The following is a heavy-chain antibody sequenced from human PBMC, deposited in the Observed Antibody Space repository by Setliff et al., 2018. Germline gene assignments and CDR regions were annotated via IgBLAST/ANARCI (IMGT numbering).Heavy chain of an antibody. Sequence: SQTLSLTCTVSNGSISSGNYFWGWIRQPPGKGLEWMGSIFYTGSTYYSPSLRSRVTMSIDTSKNQFSLNLNSVTAADTAVYYCARQPYSTTYYYYYYYMDVWGKGTTVTVSS. J-gene: IGHJ6*03. CDR1: NGSISSGNYF. CDR3: ARQPYSTTYYYYYYYMDV. CDR2: IFYTGST. V-gene: IGHV4-39*01. D-gene: IGHD6-13*01.